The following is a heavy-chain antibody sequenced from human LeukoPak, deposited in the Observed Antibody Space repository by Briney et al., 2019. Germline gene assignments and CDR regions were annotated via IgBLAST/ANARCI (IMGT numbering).Heavy chain of an antibody. Sequence: GASVKVSCKASGYTFTSYAISWVRQAPGQGLEWMGWISAYNGNTNYAQILQGRVTMTTDTSTSTAYMELRSQRSDDTAVYYCARGGALYGSGSYSDYWGQGTLVTVSS. V-gene: IGHV1-18*01. CDR1: GYTFTSYA. CDR3: ARGGALYGSGSYSDY. D-gene: IGHD3-10*01. J-gene: IGHJ4*02. CDR2: ISAYNGNT.